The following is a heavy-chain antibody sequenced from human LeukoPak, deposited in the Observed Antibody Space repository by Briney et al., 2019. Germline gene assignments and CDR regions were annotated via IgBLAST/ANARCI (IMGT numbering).Heavy chain of an antibody. CDR3: ARLRAAGTGVDY. Sequence: ASETLSLTCTVSGGSISSSSYFWGWIRQAPGKGLECIGSIYYSGSTYYNPSLMSRVTISVDTSKNQFSLRLSSVTAADTALYYCARLRAAGTGVDYWGQGTLVTVSS. D-gene: IGHD6-13*01. V-gene: IGHV4-39*01. J-gene: IGHJ4*02. CDR2: IYYSGST. CDR1: GGSISSSSYF.